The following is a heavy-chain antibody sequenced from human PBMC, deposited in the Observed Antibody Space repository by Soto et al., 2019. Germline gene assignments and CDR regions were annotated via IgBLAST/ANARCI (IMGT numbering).Heavy chain of an antibody. D-gene: IGHD2-21*01. CDR3: ARLGFARNWFDP. Sequence: SETLSLTCAVYGGSFSGYYWSWIRQPPGKGLEWIGEINHSGSTNYNPSLKSRVTISVDTSKNQFSLKLSSVTAADTAVYYCARLGFARNWFDPWGQGTLVTVSS. CDR1: GGSFSGYY. V-gene: IGHV4-34*01. J-gene: IGHJ5*02. CDR2: INHSGST.